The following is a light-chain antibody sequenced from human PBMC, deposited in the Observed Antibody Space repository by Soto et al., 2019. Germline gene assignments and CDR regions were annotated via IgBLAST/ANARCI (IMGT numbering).Light chain of an antibody. CDR2: DVR. CDR3: CSYTSSSTYV. J-gene: IGLJ1*01. V-gene: IGLV2-14*03. CDR1: SSAVGGSNY. Sequence: QSVLTQPASVSGSPGQSITISCTGTSSAVGGSNYVSWYQQHPGTAPKLMIYDVRNRPSGVSNRFSGSKSGDTASLTISGLQAEDEADYYCCSYTSSSTYVFGTGTKVTVL.